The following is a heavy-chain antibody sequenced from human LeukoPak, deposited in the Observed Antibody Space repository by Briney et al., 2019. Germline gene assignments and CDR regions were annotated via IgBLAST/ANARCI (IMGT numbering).Heavy chain of an antibody. CDR2: ISYDGGNK. V-gene: IGHV3-30*18. Sequence: TGGTLRLSCAASGFTFSSYGMHWVRQAPGKGLEWVAVISYDGGNKYYADSVKDRFTISRDNSKNTLSLQMNSLRVEDTAFYYCAKDDARGYYYGSGTFDYWGQGTLVTVSS. D-gene: IGHD3-10*01. CDR3: AKDDARGYYYGSGTFDY. J-gene: IGHJ4*02. CDR1: GFTFSSYG.